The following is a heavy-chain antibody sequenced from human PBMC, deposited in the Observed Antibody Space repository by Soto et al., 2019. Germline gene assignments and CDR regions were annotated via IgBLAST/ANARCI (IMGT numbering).Heavy chain of an antibody. CDR3: ARRYCSDSYCSYFDY. CDR2: INHSGTT. J-gene: IGHJ4*02. CDR1: GGSVSVYF. D-gene: IGHD2-15*01. V-gene: IGHV4-34*01. Sequence: SETLSRTGAVYGGSVSVYFWSWILQPPGKGLEWIGEINHSGTTSYSPSLDSRVTTSVDTSKNQFSLRLSSVTAADTAIYYCARRYCSDSYCSYFDYWGRGTLVTVSS.